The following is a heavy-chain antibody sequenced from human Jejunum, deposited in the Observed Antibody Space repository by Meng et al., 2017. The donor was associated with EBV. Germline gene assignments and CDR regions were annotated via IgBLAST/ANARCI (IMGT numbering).Heavy chain of an antibody. J-gene: IGHJ4*02. Sequence: QINLKESGPTLVKPTPTLTLTCTLSGFSLTTIGVGVGWIRQPQGKALEWLAVIYWDDTRLYSPSLNSRLTITKDTSKSQVVLTMTDMDPVDTATYYCAHKGSGSYPLDYWGQGTLVTVSS. V-gene: IGHV2-5*02. CDR1: GFSLTTIGVG. D-gene: IGHD1-26*01. CDR2: IYWDDTR. CDR3: AHKGSGSYPLDY.